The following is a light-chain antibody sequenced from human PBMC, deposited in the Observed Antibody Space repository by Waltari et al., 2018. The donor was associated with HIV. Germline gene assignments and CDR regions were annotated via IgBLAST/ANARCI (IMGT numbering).Light chain of an antibody. CDR3: ASFTGGRINV. CDR2: DVY. V-gene: IGLV2-14*01. Sequence: QSALTQPASVSGSPGQSITISCTGTSNDVGAYDYVSWYQQSPGKVPKLLIYDVYNRPSRISNRFSGSNAVNTAFLTISGLRAEDEADYNCASFTGGRINVFGSGTKVTVL. CDR1: SNDVGAYDY. J-gene: IGLJ1*01.